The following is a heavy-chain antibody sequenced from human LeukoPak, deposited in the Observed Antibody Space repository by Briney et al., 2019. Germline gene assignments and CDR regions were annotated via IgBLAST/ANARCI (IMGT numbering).Heavy chain of an antibody. V-gene: IGHV3-21*01. Sequence: GGSLRLSCAASGFTFSSAAMSWVRQAPGKGLEWVSSISSSSSYIYYADSVKGRFTISRDNAKNSLYLQMNSLRAEDTAVYYCARDLDIVAIGGAFDIWGQGTMVTVSS. D-gene: IGHD2-2*03. CDR3: ARDLDIVAIGGAFDI. CDR2: ISSSSSYI. CDR1: GFTFSSAA. J-gene: IGHJ3*02.